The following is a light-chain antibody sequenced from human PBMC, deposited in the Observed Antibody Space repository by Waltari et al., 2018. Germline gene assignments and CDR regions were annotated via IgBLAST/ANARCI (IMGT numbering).Light chain of an antibody. CDR2: DVS. Sequence: QSALTQPASVSGSPGQSITISCTGTSSDVGGYNYVSWYQQHPGKAPKLMIYDVSKRPSGVSNRFSGSRSGNTASLTISGLQAEEEADYYCSSYTSSSTFYVVFGGGTKLTVL. J-gene: IGLJ2*01. CDR3: SSYTSSSTFYVV. V-gene: IGLV2-14*01. CDR1: SSDVGGYNY.